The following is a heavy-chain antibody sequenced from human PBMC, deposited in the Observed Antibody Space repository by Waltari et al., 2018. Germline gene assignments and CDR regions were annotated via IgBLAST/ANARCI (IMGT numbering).Heavy chain of an antibody. J-gene: IGHJ4*02. Sequence: EVQLLGSGGGLVQPGGSLRLSCVASGFTFTSYDMGWVRQAPGTGWGWVSSIIGGGVMTYYADSMKGRFTISRDNTKDTVSLQMNSLRAEDTAVYYCAVIRGASGWAFDYWGQGALVTVSS. CDR2: IIGGGVMT. CDR3: AVIRGASGWAFDY. V-gene: IGHV3-23*01. CDR1: GFTFTSYD. D-gene: IGHD6-19*01.